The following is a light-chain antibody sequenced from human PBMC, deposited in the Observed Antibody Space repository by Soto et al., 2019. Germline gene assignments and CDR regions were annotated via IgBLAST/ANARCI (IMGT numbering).Light chain of an antibody. V-gene: IGKV1-5*01. CDR3: QQSYSSPPP. CDR1: QSISSW. Sequence: DIQISQSPSTVSASVGDRVTTTCRASQSISSWLAWYQQKPGKAPKLLIYDASSLESGVPSRFSGSGSGTEFTLTISSLQPDDFATYYCQQSYSSPPPFGQGTKVDIK. CDR2: DAS. J-gene: IGKJ1*01.